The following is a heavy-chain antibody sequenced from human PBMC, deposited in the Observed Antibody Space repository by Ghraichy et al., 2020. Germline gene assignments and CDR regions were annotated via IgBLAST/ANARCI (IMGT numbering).Heavy chain of an antibody. J-gene: IGHJ4*02. CDR3: VRARYIVSSGNFDS. Sequence: GESLRLSCIASGFTLSSYWMHWVRQVPGKGPVWVSRVNADGTTTNYADSVKGRFTISRDNAKNTLYLQMNDLRAEDTAMYYCVRARYIVSSGNFDSWGQGTLVTVAS. CDR2: VNADGTTT. D-gene: IGHD5/OR15-5a*01. V-gene: IGHV3-74*01. CDR1: GFTLSSYW.